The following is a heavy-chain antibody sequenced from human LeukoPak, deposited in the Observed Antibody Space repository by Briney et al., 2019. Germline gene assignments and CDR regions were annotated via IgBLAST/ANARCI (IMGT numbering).Heavy chain of an antibody. V-gene: IGHV3-9*01. Sequence: GGSLRLSCAASGFTFEDYAMHWVRQAPGKGLEWVSGISWNSDKIGYADSVQGRFTISRDNAKNSLYLQMNSLRAEDTAVYYCARGSYYDFWGFDPWGQGTLVTVSS. CDR3: ARGSYYDFWGFDP. D-gene: IGHD3-3*01. J-gene: IGHJ5*02. CDR2: ISWNSDKI. CDR1: GFTFEDYA.